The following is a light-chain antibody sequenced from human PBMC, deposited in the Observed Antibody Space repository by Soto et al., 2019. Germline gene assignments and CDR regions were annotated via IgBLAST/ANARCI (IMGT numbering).Light chain of an antibody. Sequence: DIQMTQSPSSLSASVGDRVTITCRASQGIRDALGWYQQKPGKVPKRLSYSASSLQNGVPSRFSGSGSETVVTLTISSLQTEDFATYFCLQHSYYPFTFGQGTRLEI. J-gene: IGKJ2*01. CDR3: LQHSYYPFT. V-gene: IGKV1-17*01. CDR2: SAS. CDR1: QGIRDA.